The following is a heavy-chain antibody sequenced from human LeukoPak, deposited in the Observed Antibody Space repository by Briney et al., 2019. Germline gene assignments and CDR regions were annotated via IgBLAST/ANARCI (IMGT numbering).Heavy chain of an antibody. V-gene: IGHV4-34*01. J-gene: IGHJ4*02. D-gene: IGHD6-19*01. Sequence: PSETLSLTCAVYGGSFSGYYWSWIRQPPGKGLEWIGEINNSGSTNYNPSLTSRFTISVDTSKNQFSLKLSSVTAADTAVYYCATLPAVAGTFDYWGQGTLVTASS. CDR1: GGSFSGYY. CDR3: ATLPAVAGTFDY. CDR2: INNSGST.